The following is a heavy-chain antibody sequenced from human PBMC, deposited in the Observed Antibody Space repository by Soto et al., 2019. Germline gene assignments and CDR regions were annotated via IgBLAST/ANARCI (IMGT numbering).Heavy chain of an antibody. Sequence: QVQLQESGPGLVKPSQTLSLTCTVSGGSISSGDYYWSWIRQPPGKGLEWIGYIYYSGSTYYNPALKSRDTIPVDTSKNQFHLKLSSVTAADTAVYYCARVVGELSPGHFDYWGQGTLVTVSS. V-gene: IGHV4-30-4*01. CDR3: ARVVGELSPGHFDY. J-gene: IGHJ4*02. D-gene: IGHD3-10*01. CDR2: IYYSGST. CDR1: GGSISSGDYY.